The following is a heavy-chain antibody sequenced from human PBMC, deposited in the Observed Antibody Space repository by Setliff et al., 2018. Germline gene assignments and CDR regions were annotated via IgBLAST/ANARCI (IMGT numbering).Heavy chain of an antibody. CDR1: GGSISSYY. CDR2: IYYSGST. D-gene: IGHD6-19*01. CDR3: ARLRGYSSGWYFDY. J-gene: IGHJ4*02. Sequence: KPSETLSLTCTVSGGSISSYYWSWIRQPAGKGLEWIGSIYYSGSTYYNPSLKSRVTISVDTPKNQFSLKLSSVTAADTAVYYCARLRGYSSGWYFDYWGQGTLVTVSS. V-gene: IGHV4-59*05.